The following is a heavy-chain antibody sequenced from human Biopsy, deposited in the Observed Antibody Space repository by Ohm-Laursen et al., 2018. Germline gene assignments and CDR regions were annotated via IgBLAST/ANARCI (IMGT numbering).Heavy chain of an antibody. Sequence: GTPSLTCIVSGGSISGSSWSWIRQAPGKGLEWIGFISNSGNTNYNPSLKSRVTISADTSKNQFSLKLGSVTVADTAVFYCARRGSGGRSFDYWGQGSLVTVSS. D-gene: IGHD2-15*01. CDR2: ISNSGNT. CDR3: ARRGSGGRSFDY. CDR1: GGSISGSS. J-gene: IGHJ4*02. V-gene: IGHV4-59*08.